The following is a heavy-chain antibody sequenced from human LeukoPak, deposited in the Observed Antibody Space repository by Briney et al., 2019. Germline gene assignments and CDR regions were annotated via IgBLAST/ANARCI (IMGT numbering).Heavy chain of an antibody. CDR3: ARANIVVVPAAMTAFDI. CDR2: IKQDGSEK. D-gene: IGHD2-2*01. Sequence: PGGSLRLSCVASGFTLSSYSMNWVRQAPGKGLEWVANIKQDGSEKYYVDSVKGRFTISRDNAKNSLYLQMNSLRAEDTAVYYCARANIVVVPAAMTAFDIWGQGTMVTVSS. CDR1: GFTLSSYS. V-gene: IGHV3-7*01. J-gene: IGHJ3*02.